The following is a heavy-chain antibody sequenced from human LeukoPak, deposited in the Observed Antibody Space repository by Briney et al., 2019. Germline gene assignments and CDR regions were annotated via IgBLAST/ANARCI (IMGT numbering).Heavy chain of an antibody. Sequence: GGSLRLSCAASGFTFSSYSMNWVRQAPGKGLEWVSSISSSSSYIYYADSVKGRFTISRDNAKNSLYLQMNSLRAEDAAVYYCARQYSSSSEFDYWGQGTLVTVSS. J-gene: IGHJ4*02. CDR2: ISSSSSYI. CDR1: GFTFSSYS. D-gene: IGHD6-6*01. V-gene: IGHV3-21*01. CDR3: ARQYSSSSEFDY.